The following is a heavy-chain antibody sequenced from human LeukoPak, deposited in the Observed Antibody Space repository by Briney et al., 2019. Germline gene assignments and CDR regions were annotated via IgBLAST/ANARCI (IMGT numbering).Heavy chain of an antibody. CDR3: ARDQVDYDTPDHFDY. Sequence: SETLSLTCKVSGDSLSSSTCDWSWIRQPPGKGLEWIGYISQSGNSYFTPSLKSRATISVDRSKNQFSLTLTSVTAADTAVYYCARDQVDYDTPDHFDYWGKGTLVTVSS. J-gene: IGHJ4*02. CDR2: ISQSGNS. D-gene: IGHD3-22*01. CDR1: GDSLSSSTCD. V-gene: IGHV4-30-2*01.